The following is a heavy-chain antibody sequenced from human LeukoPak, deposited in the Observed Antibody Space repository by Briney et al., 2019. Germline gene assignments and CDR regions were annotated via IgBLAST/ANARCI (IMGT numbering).Heavy chain of an antibody. V-gene: IGHV5-51*01. CDR3: ANHRLMYYCGSGGRYYYYYYIDV. CDR2: SYPGDSET. Sequence: GESLKISCKGSGYSFTSYWIGWVRQMPGKGLEWMGISYPGDSETRYSPSFQGQVTISADKSISTAYLQWSSLNASDTHMHYSANHRLMYYCGSGGRYYYYYYIDVWGKGTTVTISS. J-gene: IGHJ6*03. D-gene: IGHD3-10*01. CDR1: GYSFTSYW.